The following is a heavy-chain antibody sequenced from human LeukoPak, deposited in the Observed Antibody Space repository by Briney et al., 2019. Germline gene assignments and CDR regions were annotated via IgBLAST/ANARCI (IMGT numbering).Heavy chain of an antibody. CDR3: AKAAHIVLAVYAIPADDAFDI. V-gene: IGHV3-23*01. Sequence: PGGSLRLSCAASGFTFSSYAMSWVRQAPGKGLEWVSAISGSGGSTYYADSVKGRFTISRDNSKNTLYLQMNSLRAEDTAVYYCAKAAHIVLAVYAIPADDAFDIWGQGTMVTVSS. J-gene: IGHJ3*02. CDR2: ISGSGGST. D-gene: IGHD2-8*02. CDR1: GFTFSSYA.